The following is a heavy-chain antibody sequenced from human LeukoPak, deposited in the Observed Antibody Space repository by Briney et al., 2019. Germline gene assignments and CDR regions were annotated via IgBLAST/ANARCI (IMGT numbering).Heavy chain of an antibody. CDR3: AREGTGRYYYYYYMDV. CDR1: GFTFSSYE. J-gene: IGHJ6*03. V-gene: IGHV3-48*03. CDR2: ISSSGSTI. D-gene: IGHD1-1*01. Sequence: GGSLRLSCAASGFTFSSYEMNWVRQAPGKGLECVSYISSSGSTIYYADSVKGRFTISRDNAKNSLYLQMNSLRAEDTAVYYCAREGTGRYYYYYYMDVWGKGTTVTISS.